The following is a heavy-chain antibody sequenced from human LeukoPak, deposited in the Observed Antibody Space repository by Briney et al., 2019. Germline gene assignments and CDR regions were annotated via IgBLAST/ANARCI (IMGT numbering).Heavy chain of an antibody. D-gene: IGHD3-22*01. CDR1: GFTFDDYA. CDR2: ISWNSGSI. CDR3: AKAPGYYDSRFDP. J-gene: IGHJ5*02. Sequence: GRSLRLSCAASGFTFDDYAMHWVRQAPGKGLEWVSGISWNSGSIGYAVSVKGRFTISRDNAKNSLYLQMNSLRAEDTALYYCAKAPGYYDSRFDPWGQGTLVTVSS. V-gene: IGHV3-9*01.